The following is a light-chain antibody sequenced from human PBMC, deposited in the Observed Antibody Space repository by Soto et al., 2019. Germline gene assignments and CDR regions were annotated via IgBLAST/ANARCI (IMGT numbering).Light chain of an antibody. CDR1: SSDVGGYNY. CDR2: EVS. CDR3: SSYTSSSTYV. V-gene: IGLV2-14*01. Sequence: QSVLTQPASVSGSPGQSITISCTGTSSDVGGYNYVSWYQQHPGKAPKLMIYEVSNRPSGVSNRLSGSKSGNTASLTISGLQAEYEADYYCSSYTSSSTYVFGTGTKLTVL. J-gene: IGLJ1*01.